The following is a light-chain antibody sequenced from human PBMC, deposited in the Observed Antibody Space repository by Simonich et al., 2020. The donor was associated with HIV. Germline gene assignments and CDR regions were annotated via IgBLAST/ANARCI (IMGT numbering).Light chain of an antibody. CDR2: AAS. J-gene: IGKJ3*01. Sequence: IQLTQSPSFLSASVGDRVTITCRARQGISSYLAWYQQKQGKAPKLLIYAASTLQSGVPSRFSGSGSGTEFTLTISSLQPEDFATYYCQQLNNYPPAFGPGTKVDIK. CDR1: QGISSY. CDR3: QQLNNYPPA. V-gene: IGKV1-9*01.